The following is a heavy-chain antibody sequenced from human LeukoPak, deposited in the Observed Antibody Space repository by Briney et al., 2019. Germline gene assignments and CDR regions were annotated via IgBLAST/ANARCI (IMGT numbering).Heavy chain of an antibody. CDR3: ARGSGSSSSDY. J-gene: IGHJ4*02. D-gene: IGHD6-6*01. CDR2: IYHSGST. CDR1: GGSISSGGYY. V-gene: IGHV4-30-2*01. Sequence: PSETLSLTCTVSGGSISSGGYYWSWIRQPPGKGLEWIGYIYHSGSTYYNPSLKSRVTISVDRSKNQFSLKLSSVTAADTAVYYCARGSGSSSSDYWGQGTLVTVSS.